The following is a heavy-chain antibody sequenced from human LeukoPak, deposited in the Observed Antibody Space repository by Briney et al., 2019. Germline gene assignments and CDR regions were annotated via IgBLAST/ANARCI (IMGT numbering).Heavy chain of an antibody. CDR2: IKSKTDGGTT. CDR3: ARDSGVVPAALDY. CDR1: GFTFSNAW. Sequence: GGSLRLSCAASGFTFSNAWMSWVRQAPGKGLEWVGRIKSKTDGGTTDYAAPVKGRFTISRDDSKNTLYLQMNSLRAEDTAVYYCARDSGVVPAALDYWGQGTLVTVSS. D-gene: IGHD2-2*01. J-gene: IGHJ4*02. V-gene: IGHV3-15*01.